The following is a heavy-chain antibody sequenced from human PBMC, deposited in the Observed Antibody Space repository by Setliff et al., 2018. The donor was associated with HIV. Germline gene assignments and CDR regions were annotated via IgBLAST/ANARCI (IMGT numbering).Heavy chain of an antibody. J-gene: IGHJ3*02. CDR1: GYTFTSYG. Sequence: SVKVSCKASGYTFTSYGITWMRLAPGQGLEWMGWISAYNGNTDYAQKVQGRVTMTTDTSTSTAYMELRSLRSDDTAVYYCARGLYSSSSRGAFDIWGQGTMVTVSS. CDR3: ARGLYSSSSRGAFDI. D-gene: IGHD6-6*01. V-gene: IGHV1-18*01. CDR2: ISAYNGNT.